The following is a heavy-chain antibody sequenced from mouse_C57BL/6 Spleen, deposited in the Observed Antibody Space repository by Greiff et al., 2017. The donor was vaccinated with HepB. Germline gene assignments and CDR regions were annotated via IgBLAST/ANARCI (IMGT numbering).Heavy chain of an antibody. Sequence: QVQLKQPGAELVMPGASVKLSCKASGYTFTSYWMHWVKQRPGQGLEWIGEIDPSDSYTNYNQKFKGKSTLTVDKSSSTAYMQLSSLTSEDSAVYYCARGLQRSYFDYWGQGTTLTVSS. CDR2: IDPSDSYT. CDR1: GYTFTSYW. CDR3: ARGLQRSYFDY. V-gene: IGHV1-69*01. D-gene: IGHD1-1*01. J-gene: IGHJ2*01.